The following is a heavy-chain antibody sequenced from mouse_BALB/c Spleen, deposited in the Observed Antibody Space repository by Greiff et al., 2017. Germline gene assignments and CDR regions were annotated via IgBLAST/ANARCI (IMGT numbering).Heavy chain of an antibody. CDR1: GYAFSSYW. CDR2: IYPGDGDT. CDR3: ASSTMITTGYFDY. Sequence: VQLQQSGAELVRPGSSVKISCKASGYAFSSYWMNWVKQRPGQGLEWIGQIYPGDGDTNYNGKFKGKATLTADKSPSTAYMQLSSLTSEDSAVYICASSTMITTGYFDYWGHGTTLTVSS. J-gene: IGHJ2*01. D-gene: IGHD2-4*01. V-gene: IGHV1-80*01.